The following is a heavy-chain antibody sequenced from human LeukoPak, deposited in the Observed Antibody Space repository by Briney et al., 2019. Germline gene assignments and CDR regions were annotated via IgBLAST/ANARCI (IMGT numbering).Heavy chain of an antibody. CDR3: ARVTEWNDFDY. Sequence: SETLSLTCNVPGGSINNYYWSWIRQPPGKTLEWIGYINDIGSTNYNPSLKSRVTMSVDTSKNQFSLKLSSVTAADTALYYCARVTEWNDFDYWGQGSLVTVSS. CDR2: INDIGST. J-gene: IGHJ4*02. V-gene: IGHV4-59*01. D-gene: IGHD1-1*01. CDR1: GGSINNYY.